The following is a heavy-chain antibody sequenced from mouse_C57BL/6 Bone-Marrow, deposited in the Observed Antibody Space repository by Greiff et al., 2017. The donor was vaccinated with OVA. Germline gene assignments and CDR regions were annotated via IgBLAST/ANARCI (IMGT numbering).Heavy chain of an antibody. CDR2: IHPNSGST. CDR3: AREELSDDCSSSYSMDY. J-gene: IGHJ4*01. V-gene: IGHV1-64*01. CDR1: GYTFTSYW. Sequence: QVQLQQPGAELVKPGASVKLSCKASGYTFTSYWMHWVKQRPGQGLEWIGMIHPNSGSTNYNEKFKSKATLTVDKSSSTAYMQLSSLTSDDSAVYYCAREELSDDCSSSYSMDYWGQGTSVTVSS. D-gene: IGHD1-1*01.